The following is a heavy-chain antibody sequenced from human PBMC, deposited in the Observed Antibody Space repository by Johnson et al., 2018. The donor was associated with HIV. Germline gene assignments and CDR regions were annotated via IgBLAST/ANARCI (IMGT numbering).Heavy chain of an antibody. D-gene: IGHD4-17*01. CDR3: ARDSTPWGGDYVGYAFDI. Sequence: VQLVESGGGLVKPGGSLRVSCAASGFTFSNAWMSWVRQAPGKGLEWVSVIYSGGSTYYADSVKGRFTISRDNSKNTLFLQMNSLRAEDTALYYCARDSTPWGGDYVGYAFDIWGRGTLVTVSS. V-gene: IGHV3-66*01. CDR1: GFTFSNAW. CDR2: IYSGGST. J-gene: IGHJ3*02.